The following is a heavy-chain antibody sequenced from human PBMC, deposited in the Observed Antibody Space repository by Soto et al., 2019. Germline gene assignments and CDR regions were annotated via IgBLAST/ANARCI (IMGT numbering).Heavy chain of an antibody. Sequence: SETLSLTCTVSGGSNIRDGYYWSWIRQHPGKGXEXIAXXSXSXXXYXXXXLKSRVTISADTSKNQFSLRLTSVTAADTAVYFCARATPAGSADFWGQGTLVTVSS. CDR3: ARATPAGSADF. CDR2: XSXSXXX. CDR1: GGSNIRDGYY. D-gene: IGHD2-2*01. V-gene: IGHV4-31*03. J-gene: IGHJ4*02.